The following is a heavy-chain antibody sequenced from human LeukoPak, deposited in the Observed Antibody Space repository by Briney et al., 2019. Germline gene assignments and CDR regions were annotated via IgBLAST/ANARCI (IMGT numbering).Heavy chain of an antibody. CDR3: ARDLGDSSGWYGGQHGFDY. CDR1: GGSISSGSYY. Sequence: SETLSLTCTVSGGSISSGSYYWSWIRQPAGKGLEWIWRMYTSGSTNYNPSLKSRVTISVDTSKNQFSLKLSSVTAADTAVYYCARDLGDSSGWYGGQHGFDYWGQGTLVTVSS. V-gene: IGHV4-61*02. D-gene: IGHD6-19*01. J-gene: IGHJ4*02. CDR2: MYTSGST.